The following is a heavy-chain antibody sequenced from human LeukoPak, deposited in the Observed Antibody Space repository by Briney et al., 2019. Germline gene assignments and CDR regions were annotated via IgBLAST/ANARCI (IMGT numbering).Heavy chain of an antibody. V-gene: IGHV1-46*01. CDR1: GYTFTTFY. D-gene: IGHD6-19*01. CDR3: ARGLYSSGWYDY. J-gene: IGHJ4*02. CDR2: INPSGGST. Sequence: ASVKVSCKASGYTFTTFYMHWVRQVPGQGLEWMGIINPSGGSTSCAQKFQARVTMTRDTSTSTVYMELSSLRSDDTAVYYCARGLYSSGWYDYWGQGTLVTVSS.